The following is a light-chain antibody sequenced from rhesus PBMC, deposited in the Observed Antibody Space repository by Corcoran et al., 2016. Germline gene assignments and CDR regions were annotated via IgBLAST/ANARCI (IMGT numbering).Light chain of an antibody. V-gene: IGKV1S12*01. CDR2: AAS. CDR1: QNIYSN. Sequence: DIQMTQSPSALSASVGDRVTISCRASQNIYSNLAWFQQKPGKAPKLLFCAASTLQTGVPSRFSGSGSGTDFTLTISSLQPVDSAGYYCQHYYDNPFGGGTKVEIK. J-gene: IGKJ4*01. CDR3: QHYYDNP.